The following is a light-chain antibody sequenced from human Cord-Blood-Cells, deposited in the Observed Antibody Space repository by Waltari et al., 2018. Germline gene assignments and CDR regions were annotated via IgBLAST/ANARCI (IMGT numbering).Light chain of an antibody. V-gene: IGKV1-33*01. CDR2: DAS. CDR1: QDISNY. Sequence: DIQMTQSPSSLSASVGDRVTITCQASQDISNYLNWYQQKPGKAPKLLIYDASNLETGVPDRFSGSGSGTDFTLTISRLEPEDFAVYYCQQYDNLPLTFGGGTKVEIK. J-gene: IGKJ4*01. CDR3: QQYDNLPLT.